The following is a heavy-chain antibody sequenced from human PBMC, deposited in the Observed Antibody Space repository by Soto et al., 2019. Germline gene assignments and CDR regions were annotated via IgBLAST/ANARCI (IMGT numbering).Heavy chain of an antibody. CDR3: AGPPPTYCSGGSGSPRWDY. J-gene: IGHJ4*02. D-gene: IGHD2-15*01. Sequence: QVQLVQSGAEVKKPGSSVKVSCKASGGTFSSYAISWVRQAPGQGLEWMGGIIPIFGTANYAQKFQGRVTITADESTRTADLGLSSLRSEDTAVYYWAGPPPTYCSGGSGSPRWDYWGQGTLVTVSS. V-gene: IGHV1-69*12. CDR1: GGTFSSYA. CDR2: IIPIFGTA.